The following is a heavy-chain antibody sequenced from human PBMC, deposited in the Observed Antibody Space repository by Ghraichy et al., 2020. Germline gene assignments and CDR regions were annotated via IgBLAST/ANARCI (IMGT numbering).Heavy chain of an antibody. CDR1: GFTFGSYA. Sequence: GGSLRLSCAASGFTFGSYAMTWVRQAPGKGLEWVSTISGPGGSTYYADSVKGRFTISRDNSENTLYLQMNSLRAEDTAVYYCAKRLPPSGAGGEVYFDYWGQGTLVTVSS. D-gene: IGHD4/OR15-4a*01. CDR2: ISGPGGST. CDR3: AKRLPPSGAGGEVYFDY. J-gene: IGHJ4*02. V-gene: IGHV3-23*01.